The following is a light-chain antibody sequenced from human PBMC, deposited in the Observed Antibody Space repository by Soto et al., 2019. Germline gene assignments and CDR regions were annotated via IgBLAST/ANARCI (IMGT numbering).Light chain of an antibody. CDR3: QQYNSYPLS. J-gene: IGKJ5*01. CDR1: QSISSW. V-gene: IGKV1-5*01. Sequence: DIQMTQSPSTLSASVGDRVTITYRARQSISSWLAWYQQKPGKAPKLLMYDASRLESGIPKRFSGSGSVTEFPLAIRSLQPDYFATYDGQQYNSYPLSFGQGTRLEIK. CDR2: DAS.